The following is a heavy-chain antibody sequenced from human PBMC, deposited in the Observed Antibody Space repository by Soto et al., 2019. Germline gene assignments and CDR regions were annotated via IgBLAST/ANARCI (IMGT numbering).Heavy chain of an antibody. D-gene: IGHD3-22*01. Sequence: QVKLVQSGTEVKKPGASIKVSCKASGYSFATSGMTWVRQAPGQGLEWMGWISVYNGNTNYDQSLQDRVTMTTDTSKNTAYLEVRNLRSDDTAVYYCARAGQYYDASGYADWGQGTLVTVSS. V-gene: IGHV1-18*01. CDR3: ARAGQYYDASGYAD. J-gene: IGHJ4*02. CDR2: ISVYNGNT. CDR1: GYSFATSG.